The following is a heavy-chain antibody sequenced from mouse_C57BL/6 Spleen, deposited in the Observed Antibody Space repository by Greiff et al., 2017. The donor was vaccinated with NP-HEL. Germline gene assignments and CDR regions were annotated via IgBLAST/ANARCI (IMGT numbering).Heavy chain of an antibody. CDR3: ASDYYGSSYGFAY. CDR1: GYTFTSYW. V-gene: IGHV1-53*01. CDR2: INPSNGGT. J-gene: IGHJ3*01. D-gene: IGHD1-1*01. Sequence: QVHVKQPGTELVKPGASVKLSCKASGYTFTSYWMHWVKQRPGQGLEWIGNINPSNGGTNYNEKFKSKATLTVDKSSSTAYMQLSSLTSEDSAVYYCASDYYGSSYGFAYWGQGTLVTVSA.